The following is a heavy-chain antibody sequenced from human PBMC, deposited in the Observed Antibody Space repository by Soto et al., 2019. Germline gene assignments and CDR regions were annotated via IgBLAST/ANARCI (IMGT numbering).Heavy chain of an antibody. D-gene: IGHD6-13*01. J-gene: IGHJ4*02. V-gene: IGHV3-73*02. CDR1: GFTFSGSA. CDR2: IRSKANSYAT. Sequence: EVQLVESGGGLVQPGGSLKLSCAASGFTFSGSAMHWVRQASGKGLEWVGRIRSKANSYATAYAASVKGRFTISRDDSKNTAYLQMNSLKTEDTAVYYCTSYGGGAAAGDYWGQRTLVTVSS. CDR3: TSYGGGAAAGDY.